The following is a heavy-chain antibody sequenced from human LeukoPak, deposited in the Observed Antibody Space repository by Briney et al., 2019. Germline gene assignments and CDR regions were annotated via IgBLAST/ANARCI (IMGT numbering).Heavy chain of an antibody. D-gene: IGHD6-19*01. V-gene: IGHV3-53*01. CDR3: AKDLRGVTVAGTFDS. CDR2: IYSGGTT. J-gene: IGHJ4*02. Sequence: PGGSLRLSCAASGFTVSINYMSWVRQAPGKGLEWVSVIYSGGTTYYADSVKGRFSISRDNSKNILYLQTNSLRVEDTAVYYCAKDLRGVTVAGTFDSWGQGTLVTVSS. CDR1: GFTVSINY.